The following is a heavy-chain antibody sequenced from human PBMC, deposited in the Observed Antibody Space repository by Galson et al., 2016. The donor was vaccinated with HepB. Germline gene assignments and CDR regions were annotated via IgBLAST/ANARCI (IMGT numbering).Heavy chain of an antibody. Sequence: SLRLSCAASGLTSSSHAMSWVRQAPGKGLEWVSGISGSGGSTYYADSVKGRFTISRDNSKNTLYVQMNSLRAEDTAVYYCAKGYGLFDYWGQGTLVTVSS. V-gene: IGHV3-23*01. CDR2: ISGSGGST. CDR3: AKGYGLFDY. J-gene: IGHJ4*02. D-gene: IGHD1-14*01. CDR1: GLTSSSHA.